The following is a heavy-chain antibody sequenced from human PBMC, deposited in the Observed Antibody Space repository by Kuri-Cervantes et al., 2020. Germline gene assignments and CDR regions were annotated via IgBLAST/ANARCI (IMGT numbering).Heavy chain of an antibody. D-gene: IGHD5-24*01. CDR1: GFTFSSYW. CDR3: ARGGDGGDGYNWNYYYYMDV. J-gene: IGHJ6*03. V-gene: IGHV3-7*01. CDR2: IKQDGSEK. Sequence: GGSLRLSCAASGFTFSSYWMSWVRQAPGKGLEWVANIKQDGSEKYYMGSVRGRFTISRDNAKNSLYLQMYSLRAEDTAVYYCARGGDGGDGYNWNYYYYMDVWGKGTTVTVSS.